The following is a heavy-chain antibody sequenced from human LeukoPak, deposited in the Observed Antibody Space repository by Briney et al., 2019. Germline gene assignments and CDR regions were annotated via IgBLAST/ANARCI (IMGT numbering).Heavy chain of an antibody. CDR1: GISVSINY. J-gene: IGHJ6*03. D-gene: IGHD6-19*01. CDR3: AIDRRPGSGFLHYYYMDV. V-gene: IGHV3-53*01. CDR2: IYIDGST. Sequence: PGGSLRLSCAASGISVSINYVMWVRQAPGKGLEWVSLIYIDGSTYYADSVKGRFTISRDNSKNTLCLQMNSLRAEDTAVYYCAIDRRPGSGFLHYYYMDVWGRGTTVTVSS.